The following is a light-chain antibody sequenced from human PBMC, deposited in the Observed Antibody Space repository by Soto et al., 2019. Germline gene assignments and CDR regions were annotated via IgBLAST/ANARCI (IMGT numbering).Light chain of an antibody. CDR3: GAGDPRLNAYL. Sequence: QSVLAQPPSVSAAPGQRVTVSCSTTTSNLGNNYISWYQHLPGAAPRLLIYDDTERPSGIPDRFSGSRSATSATLGIAGLQTGDEADYFCGAGDPRLNAYLFGTGTKVTVL. V-gene: IGLV1-51*01. J-gene: IGLJ1*01. CDR1: TSNLGNNY. CDR2: DDT.